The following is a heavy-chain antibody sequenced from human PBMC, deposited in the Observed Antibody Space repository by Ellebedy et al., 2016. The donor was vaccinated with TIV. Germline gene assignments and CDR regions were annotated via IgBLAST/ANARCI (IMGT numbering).Heavy chain of an antibody. CDR2: IGSAGDT. J-gene: IGHJ4*02. V-gene: IGHV3-13*01. Sequence: GESLKISCAASGFTFSSYDMHWVRQGTGKGLEWVSAIGSAGDTSYSGSVKGRFTISRENGKNSVYLQMNSLRAEDTAVYYCARASAGLDYWGQGTLVTVSS. CDR1: GFTFSSYD. D-gene: IGHD6-13*01. CDR3: ARASAGLDY.